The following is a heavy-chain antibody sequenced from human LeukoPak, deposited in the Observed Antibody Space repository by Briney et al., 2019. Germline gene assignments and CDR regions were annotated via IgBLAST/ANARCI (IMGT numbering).Heavy chain of an antibody. D-gene: IGHD2-15*01. CDR2: INHSGST. CDR1: GGSFSGYY. CDR3: ARAIHCSGGSYYSFWFDP. Sequence: SETLSLTCAVYGGSFSGYYWSWIRQPPGKGLEWIGEINHSGSTNYNPSLKSRVTISVDTSKNQFSLKLSSVTAADTAVYYCARAIHCSGGSYYSFWFDPWGQGTLVTVSS. V-gene: IGHV4-34*01. J-gene: IGHJ5*02.